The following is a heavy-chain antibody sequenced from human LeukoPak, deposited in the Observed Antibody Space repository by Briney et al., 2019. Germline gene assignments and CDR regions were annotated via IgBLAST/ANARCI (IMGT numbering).Heavy chain of an antibody. CDR3: AKDGTAMALDY. Sequence: GGSLRLSCAASGFTFSSYGMHWVRRAPGKGLEWVAVISYDGSNKYYADSVKGRFTISRDNSKNTLYLQMNSLRAEDTAVYYCAKDGTAMALDYWGQGTLVTVSS. D-gene: IGHD5-18*01. CDR1: GFTFSSYG. CDR2: ISYDGSNK. V-gene: IGHV3-30*18. J-gene: IGHJ4*02.